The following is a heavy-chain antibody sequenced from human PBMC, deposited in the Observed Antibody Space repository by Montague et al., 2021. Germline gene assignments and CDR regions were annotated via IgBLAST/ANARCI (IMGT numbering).Heavy chain of an antibody. CDR3: ARDVPYSSGWYQDS. V-gene: IGHV3-53*01. Sequence: SLRLSCAVSGFTVSSNYMSWVRQAPGKGLEWVSVIYNGDTTYYADSVNGRFTISRDNSKNTLHLQMNSLRVEDTVVYYCARDVPYSSGWYQDSWGQGTLVIVSS. CDR2: IYNGDTT. D-gene: IGHD6-19*01. J-gene: IGHJ4*02. CDR1: GFTVSSNY.